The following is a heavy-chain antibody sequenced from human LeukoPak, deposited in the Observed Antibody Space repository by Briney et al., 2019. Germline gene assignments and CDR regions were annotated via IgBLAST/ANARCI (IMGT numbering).Heavy chain of an antibody. J-gene: IGHJ4*02. Sequence: ASVKVSCKASGYTLTSYGISWVRQAPGQGLEWMGWISAYNGNTNYAQKLQGRVTMTTDTSTSTAYMELRSLRSDDTAVYYCARGLVDTAMVTDLDYWGQGTLVTVSS. CDR2: ISAYNGNT. D-gene: IGHD5-18*01. CDR3: ARGLVDTAMVTDLDY. V-gene: IGHV1-18*01. CDR1: GYTLTSYG.